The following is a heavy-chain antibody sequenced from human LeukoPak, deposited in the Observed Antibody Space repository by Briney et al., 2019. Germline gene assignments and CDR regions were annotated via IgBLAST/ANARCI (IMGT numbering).Heavy chain of an antibody. CDR1: GFTFSSYG. J-gene: IGHJ4*02. D-gene: IGHD3-9*01. CDR3: AKKGQQTGTDYFDY. CDR2: ISYDGSNK. V-gene: IGHV3-30*18. Sequence: PGGSLRLSCAASGFTFSSYGMHWVRQAPGKGLEWVAVISYDGSNKYYADSVKGRFTISRDNSKNTLYLQMNSLRAEDTAVYYCAKKGQQTGTDYFDYWGQGTLVTVSS.